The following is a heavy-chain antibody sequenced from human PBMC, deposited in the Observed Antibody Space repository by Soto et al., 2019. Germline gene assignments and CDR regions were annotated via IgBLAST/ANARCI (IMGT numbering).Heavy chain of an antibody. Sequence: ESGGGVVQPGRSLRLSCAASGFTFSSYGMHWVRQAPGKGLEWVGRSRKKADNYATEYAASVEGRFTISRDDSKNSLYLQMNSLKTEDTAVYYCARDGGIAARHYYGMGVWGQGTTVTVSS. J-gene: IGHJ6*02. D-gene: IGHD6-6*01. CDR1: GFTFSSYG. CDR2: SRKKADNYAT. CDR3: ARDGGIAARHYYGMGV. V-gene: IGHV3-72*01.